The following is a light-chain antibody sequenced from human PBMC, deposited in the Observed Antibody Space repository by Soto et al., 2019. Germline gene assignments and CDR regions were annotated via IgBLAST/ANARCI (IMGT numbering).Light chain of an antibody. CDR3: QQYGSSQYT. Sequence: EIVLTQSPGTLSLSPGERATLSCRASQSVSSSYLAWYQQKPGQAPRLLIYGASSRATGIPDRFSGSGSGTDFTLTISRLEPEDFAVYYCQQYGSSQYTFXQGT. V-gene: IGKV3-20*01. CDR1: QSVSSSY. J-gene: IGKJ2*01. CDR2: GAS.